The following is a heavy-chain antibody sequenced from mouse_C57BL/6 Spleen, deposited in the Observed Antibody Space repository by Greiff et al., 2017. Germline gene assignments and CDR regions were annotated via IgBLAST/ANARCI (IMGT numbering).Heavy chain of an antibody. D-gene: IGHD1-1*01. CDR1: GFTFSSYA. J-gene: IGHJ4*01. CDR3: ARERGGSSYRDAMDY. V-gene: IGHV5-4*01. CDR2: ISDGGSYT. Sequence: EVKLMESGGGLVKPGGSLKLSCAASGFTFSSYAMSWVRQTPEKRLGWVATISDGGSYTYYPDDVEGRLTISRDNAKNDLDLQMSHLKSEDTAMYYCARERGGSSYRDAMDYWGQGTSVTVSS.